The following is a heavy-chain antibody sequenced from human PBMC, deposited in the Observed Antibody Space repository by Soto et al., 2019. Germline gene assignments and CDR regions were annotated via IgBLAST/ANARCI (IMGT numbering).Heavy chain of an antibody. CDR1: GFTFSNYA. D-gene: IGHD4-17*01. CDR2: ISGSGDNT. Sequence: PRLSCAASGFTFSNYAMSWVRQAPGKGLEWVSTISGSGDNTDYVDSVKGRFTISRDNSKNTLYLQMNSLRAEDTAVYYCAKDPLTVTPYFDYWGQGTLVTVSS. V-gene: IGHV3-23*01. CDR3: AKDPLTVTPYFDY. J-gene: IGHJ4*02.